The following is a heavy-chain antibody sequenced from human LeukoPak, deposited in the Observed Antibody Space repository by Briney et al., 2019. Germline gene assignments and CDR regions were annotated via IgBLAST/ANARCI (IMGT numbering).Heavy chain of an antibody. CDR3: ARGVPKTSYYYYYMDV. J-gene: IGHJ6*03. V-gene: IGHV3-48*01. CDR2: INSSGFTL. D-gene: IGHD4-11*01. CDR1: GFTCSDYS. Sequence: GGSLRLSCVASGFTCSDYSMNWVRQAPGKGLEWVSYINSSGFTLNYADSVKGRFTISRDNAKNSLYLQMNSLRAEDTAVYYCARGVPKTSYYYYYMDVWGKGTTDTVSS.